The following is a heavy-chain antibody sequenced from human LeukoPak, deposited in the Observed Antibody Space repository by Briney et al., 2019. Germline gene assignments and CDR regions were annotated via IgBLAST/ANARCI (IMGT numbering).Heavy chain of an antibody. J-gene: IGHJ3*01. Sequence: GGSLRLSCAASGFTFSTYAMHWVRQAPGKGLEWVAVIWYDGNNKYYADSVKGRFTISRDNSKNTLYLQMNSLRPEDTAVYHCVRASGPFDLWGQGTMVTVSS. CDR2: IWYDGNNK. V-gene: IGHV3-33*01. CDR1: GFTFSTYA. CDR3: VRASGPFDL.